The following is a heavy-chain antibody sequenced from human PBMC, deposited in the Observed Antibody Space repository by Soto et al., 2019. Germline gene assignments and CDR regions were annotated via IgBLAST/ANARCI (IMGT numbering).Heavy chain of an antibody. D-gene: IGHD3-9*01. CDR3: AIKDILTGALDAFDI. CDR2: IYPGDSDT. CDR1: GYSFTSYW. V-gene: IGHV5-51*01. Sequence: GESLKISCKGSGYSFTSYWIGWVRQMPGKGLEWMGIIYPGDSDTRYSPSFQGQVTISADKSISTAYLQWSSLKASDTAMYYCAIKDILTGALDAFDIWGQGTRVTVSS. J-gene: IGHJ3*02.